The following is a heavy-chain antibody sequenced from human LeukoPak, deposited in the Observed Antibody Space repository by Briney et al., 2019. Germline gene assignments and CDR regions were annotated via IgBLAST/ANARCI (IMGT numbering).Heavy chain of an antibody. CDR1: GFTFDDYT. CDR2: ISWDGSSR. CDR3: ARDNEAWYFDL. J-gene: IGHJ2*01. Sequence: GGSLRLSCAASGFTFDDYTMHWVRHAPGKGLEWVSLISWDGSSRYYADSVKGRFTISRDNSKNSLYLQMNSLRTEDTALYYCARDNEAWYFDLWGRGTPVTVSS. V-gene: IGHV3-43*01.